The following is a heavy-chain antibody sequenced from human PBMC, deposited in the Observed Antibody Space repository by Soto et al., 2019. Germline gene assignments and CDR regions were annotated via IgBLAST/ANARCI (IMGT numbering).Heavy chain of an antibody. J-gene: IGHJ4*02. CDR3: AREVSKYRGYDFDY. D-gene: IGHD5-12*01. V-gene: IGHV3-21*01. CDR2: ISSSSSYI. CDR1: GFTFSSYS. Sequence: EVQLVESGGGLVKPGGSLRLSCAASGFTFSSYSMNWVRQAPGKGLEWFSSISSSSSYIYYADSVKGRFTISRDNAKNSLYLQMNSQRAEDTAVYYCAREVSKYRGYDFDYWGQGTLVTVSS.